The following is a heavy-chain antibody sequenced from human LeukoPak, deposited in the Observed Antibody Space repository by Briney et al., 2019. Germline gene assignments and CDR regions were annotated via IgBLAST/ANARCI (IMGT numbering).Heavy chain of an antibody. J-gene: IGHJ4*02. CDR3: ARNYYDSSGYYYTIDY. V-gene: IGHV3-21*04. D-gene: IGHD3-22*01. CDR2: ISSSSSYI. Sequence: GGSLRLSCAASGFAFSSYSMNWVRQAPGKGLEWVSSISSSSSYIYYADSVKGRFTISRDNSKNTLNLQMNSLRAEDTAVYYCARNYYDSSGYYYTIDYWGQGTLVTVSS. CDR1: GFAFSSYS.